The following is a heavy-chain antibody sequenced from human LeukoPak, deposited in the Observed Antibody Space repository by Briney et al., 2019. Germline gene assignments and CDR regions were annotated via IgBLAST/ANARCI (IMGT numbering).Heavy chain of an antibody. D-gene: IGHD3-22*01. J-gene: IGHJ4*02. Sequence: EASVKVSCKASGYTFTGYYMHWVRQAPGQGLEWMGRINPNSGGTNYAQEFQGRVTMTRDTSISTAYMELSRLSSDDTAVYYCARDSTQRYYYDSSGYYYGVDYWGQGTLVTVSS. CDR1: GYTFTGYY. CDR2: INPNSGGT. V-gene: IGHV1-2*06. CDR3: ARDSTQRYYYDSSGYYYGVDY.